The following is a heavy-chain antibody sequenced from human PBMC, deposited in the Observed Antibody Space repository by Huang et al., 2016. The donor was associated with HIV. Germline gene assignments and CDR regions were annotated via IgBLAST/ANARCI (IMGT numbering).Heavy chain of an antibody. CDR2: IGSDGSYI. J-gene: IGHJ5*02. CDR3: AYQQWLVGGLNH. CDR1: GVAFSSYG. D-gene: IGHD6-19*01. Sequence: EVELVESGGGLVKPGGSLRLSCAASGVAFSSYGMNWVRQAPGKLLEWVAVIGSDGSYISYAGSVKGRVTISRDNAKSSIYLQLDSLRAEDTAVYYCAYQQWLVGGLNHWGQGTLVVVSS. V-gene: IGHV3-21*02.